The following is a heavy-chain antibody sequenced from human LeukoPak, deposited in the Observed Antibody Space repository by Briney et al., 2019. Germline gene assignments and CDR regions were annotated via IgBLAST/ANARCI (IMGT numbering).Heavy chain of an antibody. J-gene: IGHJ3*02. CDR1: GFTFSSYA. Sequence: HSGRSLRLSCAASGFTFSSYAMHWVRQAPGKGLEWVAVISYDGSNKYYADPVKGRFTISRDNSKNTLYLQMNSLRAEDTAVYYCAREVRGVGGAFDIWGQGTMVTVSS. CDR2: ISYDGSNK. CDR3: AREVRGVGGAFDI. D-gene: IGHD3-10*01. V-gene: IGHV3-30-3*01.